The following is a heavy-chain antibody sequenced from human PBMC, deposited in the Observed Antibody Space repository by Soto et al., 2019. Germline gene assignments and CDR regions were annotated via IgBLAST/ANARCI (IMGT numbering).Heavy chain of an antibody. CDR2: ITYTVSTV. V-gene: IGHV3-11*01. CDR1: GFTFSDYS. CDR3: ARGLSITHYGMDV. Sequence: LRLSCAASGFTFSDYSMSWIRQAPGKGLEWVSYITYTVSTVYSSDSVKGRFTISRDNAKNTLYLQMNSLRAEDTAVYYCARGLSITHYGMDVWGQGTTVTVSS. J-gene: IGHJ6*02.